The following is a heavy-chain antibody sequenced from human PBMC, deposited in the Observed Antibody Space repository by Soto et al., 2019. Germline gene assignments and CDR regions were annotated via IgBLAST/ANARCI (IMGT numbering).Heavy chain of an antibody. CDR3: ARVGWELPSDY. CDR1: GFTFSSYE. D-gene: IGHD1-26*01. J-gene: IGHJ4*02. V-gene: IGHV3-48*03. CDR2: ISSSGSTI. Sequence: PGGSLRLSCAASGFTFSSYEMNWVRQAPGKGLEWVSYISSSGSTIYYADSVKGRFTISRDNAKNSLYLQMNSLRAEDTAVYYCARVGWELPSDYWGQGPLVTVSS.